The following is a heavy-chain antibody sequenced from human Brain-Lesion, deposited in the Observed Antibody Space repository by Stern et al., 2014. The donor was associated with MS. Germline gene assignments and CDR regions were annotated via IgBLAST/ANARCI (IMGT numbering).Heavy chain of an antibody. V-gene: IGHV1-24*01. D-gene: IGHD7-27*01. CDR1: GYTLTELS. CDR2: YDLEDGEI. Sequence: VQLVVCGAEVKKPGASVKVSCKLSGYTLTELSLHWVRQAPGKGLEWMGGYDLEDGEIMYAQKFQGRVNMTEDTSTDTAYMELSSLRSEDTAVYYCATGIGLWAFDYWGQGTLVTVSS. CDR3: ATGIGLWAFDY. J-gene: IGHJ4*02.